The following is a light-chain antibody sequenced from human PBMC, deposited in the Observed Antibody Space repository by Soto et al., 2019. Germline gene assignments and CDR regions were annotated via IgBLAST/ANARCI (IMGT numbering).Light chain of an antibody. CDR2: GAL. V-gene: IGKV3D-15*01. Sequence: EVVLTQSPGTLSLSPGEGATLSCRASQSVVTSYLAWYQQKYGQSPRPLIYGALYRAPGIPARCSGSGSRKEFTITISSLQSEDSAVYYYHQYNNWWTFGQGTKV. CDR3: HQYNNWWT. J-gene: IGKJ1*01. CDR1: QSVVTSY.